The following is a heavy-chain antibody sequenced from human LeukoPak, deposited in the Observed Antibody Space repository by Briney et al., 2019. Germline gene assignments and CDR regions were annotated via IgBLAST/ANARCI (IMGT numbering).Heavy chain of an antibody. CDR2: ISYDGSNK. Sequence: GRSLRLSCAASGFTFSSYAMHWVRQAPGKGLEWVAVISYDGSNKYYADSVKGRFTISRDNSKNTLYLQMNSLSAEDTAVYYCAREGPGLRYFDPPGDYWGQGTLVTVSS. V-gene: IGHV3-30-3*01. J-gene: IGHJ4*02. CDR3: AREGPGLRYFDPPGDY. CDR1: GFTFSSYA. D-gene: IGHD3-9*01.